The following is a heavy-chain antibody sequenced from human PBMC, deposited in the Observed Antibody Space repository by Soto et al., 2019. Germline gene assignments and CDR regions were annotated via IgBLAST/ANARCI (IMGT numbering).Heavy chain of an antibody. J-gene: IGHJ4*02. V-gene: IGHV4-59*01. CDR2: IYYSGST. CDR3: ARGHSSGLTFFDY. D-gene: IGHD6-19*01. Sequence: SETLSLTCTVSGGSISSYYWSWIRQPPGKGLEWIGYIYYSGSTNYNPSLKSRVTISVDTSKNQFSLKLSSVTAADTAVYYCARGHSSGLTFFDYWGQGTLVTVSS. CDR1: GGSISSYY.